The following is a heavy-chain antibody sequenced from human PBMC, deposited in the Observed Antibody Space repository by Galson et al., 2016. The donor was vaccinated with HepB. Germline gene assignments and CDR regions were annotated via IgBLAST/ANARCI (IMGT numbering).Heavy chain of an antibody. J-gene: IGHJ6*02. CDR1: GYTFTSYD. CDR2: VNIGDDNT. D-gene: IGHD5-12*01. Sequence: VKVSCQASGYTFTSYDVNWVRQATGQGLAWMGWVNIGDDNTKYSQQFQGRVTITRDSSARTVYMELSSLRSEDTAVYYCTREYSGYAGSRYYSGMDVWGQGTTVTVSS. V-gene: IGHV1-3*04. CDR3: TREYSGYAGSRYYSGMDV.